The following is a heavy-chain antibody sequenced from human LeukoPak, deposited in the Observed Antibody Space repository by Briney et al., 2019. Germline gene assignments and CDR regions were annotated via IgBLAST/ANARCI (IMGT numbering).Heavy chain of an antibody. V-gene: IGHV4-30-4*01. D-gene: IGHD6-19*01. CDR3: ARVRIEVAGGPFDY. J-gene: IGHJ4*02. CDR1: GGSISSYY. CDR2: IYYSGST. Sequence: SETLSLTCTVSGGSISSYYWSWIRQPPGKGLEWIGYIYYSGSTYYNPSLKSRVTISVDTSKNQFSLKLSSVTAADTAVYYCARVRIEVAGGPFDYWGQGTLVTVSS.